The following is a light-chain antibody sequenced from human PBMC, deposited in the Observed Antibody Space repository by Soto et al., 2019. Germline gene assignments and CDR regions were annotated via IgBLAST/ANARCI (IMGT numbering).Light chain of an antibody. Sequence: QSLLTHPPSVSGAPGQRVTISCTASSSNIGAGYDVHWYQHLPGTAPKLLIYGNSNRPSGVPDRFSGSKSGASASLAITGLQAEDEGDYYCQSYDSSLSGYVFGTGTKVTVL. J-gene: IGLJ1*01. V-gene: IGLV1-40*01. CDR1: SSNIGAGYD. CDR3: QSYDSSLSGYV. CDR2: GNS.